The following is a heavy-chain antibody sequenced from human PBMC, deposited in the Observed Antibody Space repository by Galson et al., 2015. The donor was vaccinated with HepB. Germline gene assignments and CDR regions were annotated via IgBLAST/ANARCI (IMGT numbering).Heavy chain of an antibody. CDR3: ARPIYCSVTTCSGPLHV. D-gene: IGHD2-8*02. V-gene: IGHV4-34*01. Sequence: ETLSLTCAVYGGSFSAYYWSWIRQSPGEGLEWIGETDHRGRTPYNPSLKSRVTISVDTSKNQFSLKLTSVTAADTAVYFCARPIYCSVTTCSGPLHVWGTGTTVTVSS. CDR1: GGSFSAYY. J-gene: IGHJ6*04. CDR2: TDHRGRT.